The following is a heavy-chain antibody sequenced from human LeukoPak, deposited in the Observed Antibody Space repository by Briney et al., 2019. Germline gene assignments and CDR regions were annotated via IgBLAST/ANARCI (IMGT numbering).Heavy chain of an antibody. CDR2: ISGSGGST. V-gene: IGHV3-23*01. D-gene: IGHD3-22*01. J-gene: IGHJ4*02. Sequence: GGSLRLSCAASGFTFSSYAMSWVSQAPGKGLEWVSAISGSGGSTYYADSVKGRFTISRDNSKNTQYLQMNSLRAEDTAVYYCAKALDYYDSSGYFGFDYWGQGTLVTVSS. CDR3: AKALDYYDSSGYFGFDY. CDR1: GFTFSSYA.